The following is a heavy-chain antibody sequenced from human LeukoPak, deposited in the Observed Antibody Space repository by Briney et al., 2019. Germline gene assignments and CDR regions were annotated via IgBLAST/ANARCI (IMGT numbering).Heavy chain of an antibody. CDR3: ARGGRGAQQQLVGLTYFDY. CDR2: IYHSGST. CDR1: RGSISSPNW. Sequence: PSGTLSLTCTVSRGSISSPNWWTWVRQPPGKGLEWIGEIYHSGSTNHNPSLISRLTISLDKSRNQLSLKLSSVTAADTAVYYCARGGRGAQQQLVGLTYFDYWGQGTLVTVSS. D-gene: IGHD6-13*01. V-gene: IGHV4-4*02. J-gene: IGHJ4*02.